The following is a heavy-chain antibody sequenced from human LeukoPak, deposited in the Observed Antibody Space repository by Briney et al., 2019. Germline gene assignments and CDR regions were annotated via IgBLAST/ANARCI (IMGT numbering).Heavy chain of an antibody. CDR1: GYTFTGYF. J-gene: IGHJ4*02. D-gene: IGHD6-19*01. Sequence: ASVKVSCKASGYTFTGYFMQWVRQAPGQGLEWIGWINPNSGDTNFAQKFQGRVTMTRDTSISTAYMELSRLTSDDTAIYYCTRDVLGYSSDFDVWGQGTLVTVSS. CDR3: TRDVLGYSSDFDV. V-gene: IGHV1-2*02. CDR2: INPNSGDT.